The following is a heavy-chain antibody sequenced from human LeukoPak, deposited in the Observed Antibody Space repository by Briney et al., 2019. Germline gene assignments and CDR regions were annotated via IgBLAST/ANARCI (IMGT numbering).Heavy chain of an antibody. Sequence: GASVKFSCKASGYSFVGHYLHWVRQAPGQGLDWMSWIDPYTGNTHYAQKFQGRLTVTRDTSISTTYMELSWLTSDDTAMYYCAREYSASEHWGQGTLVTVSS. CDR2: IDPYTGNT. V-gene: IGHV1-2*02. J-gene: IGHJ1*01. CDR3: AREYSASEH. CDR1: GYSFVGHY. D-gene: IGHD5-12*01.